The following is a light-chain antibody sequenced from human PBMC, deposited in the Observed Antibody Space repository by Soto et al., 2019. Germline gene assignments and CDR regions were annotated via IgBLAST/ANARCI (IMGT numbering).Light chain of an antibody. Sequence: QSALTQPASVSGSPGQSITISCTGVNSDVGGYNSVSWYLQHPGKAPKLVIYDVNNRPSGVSNRFSGSKSGNTASLSISGLQAEDEADYYCSSYTISSTPVAFGGGTKVTVL. V-gene: IGLV2-14*01. CDR3: SSYTISSTPVA. CDR1: NSDVGGYNS. CDR2: DVN. J-gene: IGLJ2*01.